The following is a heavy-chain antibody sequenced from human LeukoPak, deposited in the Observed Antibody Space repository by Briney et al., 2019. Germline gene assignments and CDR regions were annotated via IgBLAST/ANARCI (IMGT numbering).Heavy chain of an antibody. D-gene: IGHD6-13*01. Sequence: PGGSLRLFCAASGFTFSSYAMHWVRQAPGKGLEGVAVISYDGSNKYYADSVKGRFTISRDNAKNSLYLQMNSLRAEDTALYYCAKSRGRAAAGLIDYWGQGTLVTVSS. CDR2: ISYDGSNK. CDR3: AKSRGRAAAGLIDY. J-gene: IGHJ4*02. V-gene: IGHV3-30-3*02. CDR1: GFTFSSYA.